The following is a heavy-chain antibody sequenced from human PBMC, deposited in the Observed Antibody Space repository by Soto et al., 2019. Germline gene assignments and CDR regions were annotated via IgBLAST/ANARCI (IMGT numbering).Heavy chain of an antibody. D-gene: IGHD3-3*01. Sequence: PSETLSLTCTVSGASISSYYWSWIRQPPGKGLEWIGCIDYTGSTNHNPSLKSRVTISVDTSKNQFSLKLSFVTAADTAVYYCARGGLRFLSPQDVSGQGTTVTVSS. CDR3: ARGGLRFLSPQDV. CDR2: IDYTGST. CDR1: GASISSYY. J-gene: IGHJ6*02. V-gene: IGHV4-59*01.